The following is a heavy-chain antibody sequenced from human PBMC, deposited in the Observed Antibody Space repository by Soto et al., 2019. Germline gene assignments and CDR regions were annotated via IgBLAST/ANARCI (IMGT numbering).Heavy chain of an antibody. CDR2: LSASGGST. CDR3: AKAGTHSYVDY. Sequence: GGSLRLSCAASGFTFSIYAMNWVRQAPGKGLEWVSALSASGGSTYYADSVKGRFTISRDNSKNTLYLQMDSLRAEDTAVYYCAKAGTHSYVDYWGQGTRVTVSS. D-gene: IGHD1-1*01. V-gene: IGHV3-23*01. J-gene: IGHJ4*02. CDR1: GFTFSIYA.